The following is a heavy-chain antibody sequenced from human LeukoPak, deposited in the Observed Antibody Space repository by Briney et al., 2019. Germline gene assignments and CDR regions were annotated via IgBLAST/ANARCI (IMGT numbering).Heavy chain of an antibody. CDR2: IYPGGSDT. CDR1: GYSFTSYW. J-gene: IGHJ5*02. D-gene: IGHD3-9*01. CDR3: ARPALRYFDWFDP. Sequence: RGESLKIFCKGSGYSFTSYWIGWVRQMPGKGLEWMGIIYPGGSDTRYSPSFQGQVTISADKSISTAYLQWSSLKASDTAMYYCARPALRYFDWFDPWGQGTLVTVSS. V-gene: IGHV5-51*01.